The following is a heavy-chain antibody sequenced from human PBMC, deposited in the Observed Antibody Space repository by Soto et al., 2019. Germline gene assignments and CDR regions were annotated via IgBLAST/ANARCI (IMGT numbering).Heavy chain of an antibody. V-gene: IGHV3-21*01. CDR2: ISSSSSYI. CDR3: ARVWSSTGTAYFDY. Sequence: GSLRLSCAASGFTFSSYSMNWVRQAPGKGLEWVSSISSSSSYIYYADSVKGRFTISRDNAKNSLYLQMNSLRAEDTAVYYCARVWSSTGTAYFDYWGQGTLVTVSS. J-gene: IGHJ4*02. CDR1: GFTFSSYS. D-gene: IGHD3-9*01.